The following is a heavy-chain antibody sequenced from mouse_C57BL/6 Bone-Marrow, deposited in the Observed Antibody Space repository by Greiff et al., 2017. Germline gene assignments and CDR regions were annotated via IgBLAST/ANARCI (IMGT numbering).Heavy chain of an antibody. J-gene: IGHJ4*01. D-gene: IGHD1-1*01. CDR1: GYTFTSYW. CDR3: ARGGGSSYEAMDY. V-gene: IGHV1-69*01. Sequence: QVQLQQPGAELVMPGASVKLSCKASGYTFTSYWMHWVKQRPGPGLEWIGAIDPSAGYTNYNQKFKGKSTLTVDKSSSTAYMQLSSLTSEDSAVDYCARGGGSSYEAMDYWGQGTTRTVSS. CDR2: IDPSAGYT.